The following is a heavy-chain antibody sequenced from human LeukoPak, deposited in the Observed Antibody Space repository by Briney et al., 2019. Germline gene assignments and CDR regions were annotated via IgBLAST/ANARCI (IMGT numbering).Heavy chain of an antibody. CDR2: MNPNSGNT. CDR1: GYTFTSYD. CDR3: ARGLGYCSGGSCSHFDY. V-gene: IGHV1-8*01. J-gene: IGHJ4*02. Sequence: ASVKVSCKASGYTFTSYDINWVRQATGQGLEWMGWMNPNSGNTGYAQKFQGRVTMTTNTSISTAYMELSSLRSEDTGVYYCARGLGYCSGGSCSHFDYWGQGTVVTVSS. D-gene: IGHD2-15*01.